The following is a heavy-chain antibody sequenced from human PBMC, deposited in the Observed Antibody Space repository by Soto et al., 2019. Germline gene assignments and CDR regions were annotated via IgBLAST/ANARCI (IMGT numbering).Heavy chain of an antibody. CDR3: ARSIVVVTALDY. CDR2: INAGNCNT. CDR1: GYTFTSYA. D-gene: IGHD2-21*02. V-gene: IGHV1-3*05. J-gene: IGHJ4*02. Sequence: QVQLVQSGAEEKKPGASVKVSCKASGYTFTSYAMHWVRQAPGQRLEWMGWINAGNCNTKYSHKFPGRVTITRDTSARTAPMGLRGLRSEDTAVYYCARSIVVVTALDYWGQGTLVTVSS.